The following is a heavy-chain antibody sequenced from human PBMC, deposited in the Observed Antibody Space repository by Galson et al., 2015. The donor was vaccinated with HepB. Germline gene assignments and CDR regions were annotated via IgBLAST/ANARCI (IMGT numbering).Heavy chain of an antibody. J-gene: IGHJ6*03. CDR3: ARGIRGGTIFGVAPKSPYMDV. CDR1: GFTFSDYY. V-gene: IGHV3-11*01. D-gene: IGHD3-3*01. CDR2: ISSSGSTI. Sequence: LRLSCAASGFTFSDYYMSWIRQAPGKGLEWVSYISSSGSTIYYADSVKGRFTISRDNAKNSLYLQMNSLRAEDTAVYYCARGIRGGTIFGVAPKSPYMDVWGKWTTVTVSS.